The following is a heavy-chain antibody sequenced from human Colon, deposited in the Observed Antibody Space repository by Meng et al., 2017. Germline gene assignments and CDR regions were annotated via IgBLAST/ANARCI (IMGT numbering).Heavy chain of an antibody. CDR3: ARDKGIVAAGARWFDP. J-gene: IGHJ5*02. CDR2: IHTSGST. CDR1: GDSISSYY. D-gene: IGHD2-15*01. V-gene: IGHV4-4*07. Sequence: GHLQAAGPGLVKPSETLSLTCTVSGDSISSYYWSWIRQTAGKGLEWIGRIHTSGSTTYNPSLKSRVTMSVDTSKNQVSLKLTSVTAADTAVYYCARDKGIVAAGARWFDPWGQGTLVTVSS.